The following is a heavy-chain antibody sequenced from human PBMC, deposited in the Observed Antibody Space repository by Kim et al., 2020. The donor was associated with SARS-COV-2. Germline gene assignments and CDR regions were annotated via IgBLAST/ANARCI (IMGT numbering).Heavy chain of an antibody. V-gene: IGHV3-74*01. CDR3: AGSRGSNWFDP. D-gene: IGHD6-19*01. J-gene: IGHJ5*02. Sequence: STNYADSVKGRSTISSNNAKNTLYLQMNGRRAEDTAVYYCAGSRGSNWFDPWGQGTLVTVSS. CDR2: ST.